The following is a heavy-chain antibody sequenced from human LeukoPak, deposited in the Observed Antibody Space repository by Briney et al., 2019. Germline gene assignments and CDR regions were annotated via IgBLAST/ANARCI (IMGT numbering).Heavy chain of an antibody. D-gene: IGHD6-19*01. CDR1: GFTFSNSN. V-gene: IGHV3-48*01. CDR2: ISSSSSSV. CDR3: ARERLVLKYFDL. Sequence: GGSLRLSCAASGFTFSNSNMNWVRQAPGEGLEWVSYISSSSSSVHYADSVRGRFTISRDNARNSLYLQMNSLRVEDTAVYYCARERLVLKYFDLWGRGTLVTVSS. J-gene: IGHJ2*01.